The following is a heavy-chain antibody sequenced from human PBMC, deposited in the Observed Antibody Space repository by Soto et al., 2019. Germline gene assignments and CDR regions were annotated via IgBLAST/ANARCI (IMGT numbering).Heavy chain of an antibody. D-gene: IGHD3-3*01. J-gene: IGHJ6*02. CDR2: IKEDGKKK. Sequence: VQLVESGGDLVQPGGSLRLSCAASGLICGRYFMSWVRQAPGKGLEWVANIKEDGKKKYYADSVKGRFTISRDNIKNSLSLQMNSLRAEDTAVYYCASHSYYDFWSGDTYSYAMDVWGQGTTVTVSS. CDR1: GLICGRYF. V-gene: IGHV3-7*01. CDR3: ASHSYYDFWSGDTYSYAMDV.